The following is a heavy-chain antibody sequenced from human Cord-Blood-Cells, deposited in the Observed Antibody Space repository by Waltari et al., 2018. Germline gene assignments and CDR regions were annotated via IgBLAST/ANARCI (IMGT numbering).Heavy chain of an antibody. D-gene: IGHD1-26*01. CDR1: GFTFSSFA. CDR3: VREGATGGFDY. CDR2: ISYDGSNK. Sequence: QVQLVESGGGVVQPGGSLSLSCAASGFTFSSFAMHWSRQAPGKGLEWVAVISYDGSNKYYADSVKGRFTISRDNSKNTLYLQMNSLRAEDTAVYYCVREGATGGFDYWGQGTLVTVSS. V-gene: IGHV3-30-3*01. J-gene: IGHJ4*02.